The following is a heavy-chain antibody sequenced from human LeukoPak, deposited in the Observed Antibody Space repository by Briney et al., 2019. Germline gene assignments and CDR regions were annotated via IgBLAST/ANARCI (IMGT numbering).Heavy chain of an antibody. J-gene: IGHJ5*02. Sequence: SETLSLTCAVYGGSFSGYYWSWIRQPPGKGLEWIGEINHSGSTNYNPSLKSRVTISVDTSKNQFSLKLSSVTAADTAVYYCARGGRRYFDWLLLNNWFDPWGQGTLVTVSS. V-gene: IGHV4-34*01. CDR2: INHSGST. D-gene: IGHD3-9*01. CDR1: GGSFSGYY. CDR3: ARGGRRYFDWLLLNNWFDP.